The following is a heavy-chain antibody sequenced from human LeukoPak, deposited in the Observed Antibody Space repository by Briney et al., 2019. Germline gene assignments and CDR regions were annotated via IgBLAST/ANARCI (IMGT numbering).Heavy chain of an antibody. CDR2: ISWNSGSI. J-gene: IGHJ4*02. CDR3: AKVPPGGYSYGPFDY. CDR1: GFIFDDYV. V-gene: IGHV3-9*01. Sequence: PGRSLRLSCAASGFIFDDYVMHWVRQAPGKGLEWVSGISWNSGSIDYADSVKGRFTISRDNAKNSLYLQMNSLRAEDTAVYYCAKVPPGGYSYGPFDYWGQGTLVIVSS. D-gene: IGHD5-18*01.